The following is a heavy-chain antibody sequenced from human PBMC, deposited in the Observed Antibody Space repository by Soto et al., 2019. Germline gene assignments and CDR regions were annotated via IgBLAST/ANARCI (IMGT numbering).Heavy chain of an antibody. Sequence: GGAVKGSCAASGGRCSNYSMHWVRQAPGKGLEWVAVIWYDGSNKYYADSVKGRFTISRDNSKNTLYLQMNSLRAEDTAVYYCARDRVVVAAEDYYYYYGMDVWGQGTTVTVSS. CDR3: ARDRVVVAAEDYYYYYGMDV. J-gene: IGHJ6*02. CDR1: GGRCSNYS. CDR2: IWYDGSNK. V-gene: IGHV3-33*08. D-gene: IGHD2-15*01.